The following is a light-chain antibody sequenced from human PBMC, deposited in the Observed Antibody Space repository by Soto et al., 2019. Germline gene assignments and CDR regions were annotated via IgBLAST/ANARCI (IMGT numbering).Light chain of an antibody. Sequence: TQSPGTLSVSPGERVTLSCRASQTILSNLAWYQQKPGQAPRLLIYGASTRATGIPARFSGSGSGTEFTLTISGLQSEDFAVYYCQQYNNWPITFGQGTRLEIK. J-gene: IGKJ5*01. CDR3: QQYNNWPIT. V-gene: IGKV3-15*01. CDR1: QTILSN. CDR2: GAS.